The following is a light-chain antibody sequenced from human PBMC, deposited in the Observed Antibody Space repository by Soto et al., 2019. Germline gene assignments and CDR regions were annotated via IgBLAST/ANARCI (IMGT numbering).Light chain of an antibody. V-gene: IGLV1-51*01. CDR2: DNN. CDR1: SSNIGAGY. CDR3: GTWDSSLSAGV. Sequence: QSVLTQPPSVSGAPGQRVTISCTGSSSNIGAGYHVHWFQQLPGTAPKLLIYDNNKRPSGIPDRFSGSKSGTSATLGITGLQTGDEADYYCGTWDSSLSAGVFGTGTKVTVL. J-gene: IGLJ1*01.